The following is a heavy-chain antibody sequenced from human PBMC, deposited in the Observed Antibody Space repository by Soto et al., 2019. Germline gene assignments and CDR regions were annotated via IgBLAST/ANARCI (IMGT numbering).Heavy chain of an antibody. V-gene: IGHV3-30*18. D-gene: IGHD5-12*01. CDR2: ISYEGSNE. J-gene: IGHJ4*02. CDR1: GFTFSSYG. CDR3: AKNHQRAPSRDGYNLIDY. Sequence: GGSLRLSCAASGFTFSSYGMHWVRQAPGKGLEWVAVISYEGSNEYYADSVKGRFTISRDNSKNTLYLQMNSLRAEDTAVYYCAKNHQRAPSRDGYNLIDYWGQGTLVTVSS.